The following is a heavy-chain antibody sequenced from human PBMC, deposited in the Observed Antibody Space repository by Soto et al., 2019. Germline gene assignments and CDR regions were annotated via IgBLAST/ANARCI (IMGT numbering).Heavy chain of an antibody. CDR1: GFTFSSYS. Sequence: EVQLVESGGGLVKPGGSLRLSCAASGFTFSSYSMNWVRQAPGKGLEWVSSISSSSSYIYYADSVKGRFTISRDNAKNSRYLQMNSLRAEDTAVYYCARGPGAAGLSDFDYWGQGTLVTVSS. V-gene: IGHV3-21*01. CDR2: ISSSSSYI. D-gene: IGHD6-13*01. J-gene: IGHJ4*02. CDR3: ARGPGAAGLSDFDY.